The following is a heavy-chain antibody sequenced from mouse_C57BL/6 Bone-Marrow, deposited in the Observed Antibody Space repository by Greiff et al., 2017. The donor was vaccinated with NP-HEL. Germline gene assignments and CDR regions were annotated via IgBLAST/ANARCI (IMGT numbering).Heavy chain of an antibody. CDR2: INYDGSST. Sequence: EVMLVESEGGLVQPGSSMKLSCTASGFTFSDYYMAWVRQVPEKGLEWVANINYDGSSTYYLDSLKSRFIISRDNAKNILYLQMSSLKSEDTATYYCARITTVAAPYFDVWGTGTTVTVSS. CDR1: GFTFSDYY. CDR3: ARITTVAAPYFDV. D-gene: IGHD1-1*01. J-gene: IGHJ1*03. V-gene: IGHV5-16*01.